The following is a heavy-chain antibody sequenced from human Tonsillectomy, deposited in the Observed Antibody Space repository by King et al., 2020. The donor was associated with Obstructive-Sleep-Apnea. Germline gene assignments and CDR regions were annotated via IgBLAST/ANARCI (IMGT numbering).Heavy chain of an antibody. CDR2: IYYSGTT. CDR3: ARGTSHGIAVADYFDD. CDR1: GGSISSTTHY. V-gene: IGHV4-39*07. J-gene: IGHJ4*02. D-gene: IGHD6-19*01. Sequence: QLQESGPGLVKPSETLSLTCTVSGGSISSTTHYWAWIRQPPGKGLEWIGSIYYSGTTYYNPSLKTRLSMSVDTSNNEFSLKLTSVTAADTALYYCARGTSHGIAVADYFDDWGQGTPVTVSS.